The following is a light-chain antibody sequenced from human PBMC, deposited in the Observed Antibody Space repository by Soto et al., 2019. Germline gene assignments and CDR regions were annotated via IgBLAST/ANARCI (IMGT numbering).Light chain of an antibody. Sequence: EIVLTQSPATLSLSPGERATLSCRASQSISSSLAWYQQKPGRAPRLLIFDASSRATGFPARFSGSGSGTDFTLTIGSLGPEFLAVYSRQRSTGLPGTFAKGTGV. CDR3: QRSTGLPGT. CDR2: DAS. V-gene: IGKV3-11*01. J-gene: IGKJ1*01. CDR1: QSISSS.